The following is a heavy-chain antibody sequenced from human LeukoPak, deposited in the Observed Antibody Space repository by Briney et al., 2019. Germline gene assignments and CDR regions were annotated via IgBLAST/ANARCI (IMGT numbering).Heavy chain of an antibody. D-gene: IGHD1-26*01. CDR3: ARGRRDSGSYR. V-gene: IGHV3-48*01. CDR2: ISSSSSTI. Sequence: HPGGSLRLSCAASGFTFSSYSMNWVRQAPGKGLEWVSYISSSSSTIYYADSVKGRFTISRDNAKNSLYLQMNSLRAEDTAVYYCARGRRDSGSYRWGQGTLVTVSS. J-gene: IGHJ4*02. CDR1: GFTFSSYS.